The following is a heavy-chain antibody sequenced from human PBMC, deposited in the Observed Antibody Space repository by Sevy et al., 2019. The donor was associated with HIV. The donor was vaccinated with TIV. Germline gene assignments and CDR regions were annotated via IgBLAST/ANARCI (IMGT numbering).Heavy chain of an antibody. CDR3: AKVPAYSSGWYHHYYGMDV. CDR2: ISYDGSNK. CDR1: GFTFTSYS. J-gene: IGHJ6*02. D-gene: IGHD6-19*01. Sequence: GGSLRLSCAASGFTFTSYSMHWVRQAPGKGLEWVAVISYDGSNKYYADSVKGRFTISRDNSKNTLYLQMNSLRAEDTAVYYCAKVPAYSSGWYHHYYGMDVWGQGTTVTVSS. V-gene: IGHV3-30*18.